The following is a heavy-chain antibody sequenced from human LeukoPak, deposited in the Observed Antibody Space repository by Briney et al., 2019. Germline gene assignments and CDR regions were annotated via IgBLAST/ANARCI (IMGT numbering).Heavy chain of an antibody. J-gene: IGHJ4*02. V-gene: IGHV3-23*01. CDR1: GFTFSSYA. CDR2: ISGSGGST. CDR3: AKDTNPDTSYYGSGRLY. D-gene: IGHD3-10*01. Sequence: GGSLRLSCAASGFTFSSYAMSWVRQAPGKGLEWVSAISGSGGSTYYADSVKGRFTISRDNSKNTLYLQMNSLRAEDTAVYYCAKDTNPDTSYYGSGRLYWGQGTLVTVSS.